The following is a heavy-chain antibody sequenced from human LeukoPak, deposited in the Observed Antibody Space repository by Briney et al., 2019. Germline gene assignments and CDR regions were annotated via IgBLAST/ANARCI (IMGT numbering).Heavy chain of an antibody. D-gene: IGHD6-6*01. V-gene: IGHV3-74*01. Sequence: GGSLTLSCTASGFTLRNYWMQWVRPVPGKRLVWVSLISGDGTVTNYTHSVQGQLTISRDNAQNLLYLQISTLRSEDTAVSCSARYSTSSGGASYYLDYWGHGTLVTVSS. CDR1: GFTLRNYW. J-gene: IGHJ4*01. CDR3: ARYSTSSGGASYYLDY. CDR2: ISGDGTVT.